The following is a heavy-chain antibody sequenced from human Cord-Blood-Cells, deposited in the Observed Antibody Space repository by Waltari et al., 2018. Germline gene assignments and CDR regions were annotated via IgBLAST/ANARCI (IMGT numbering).Heavy chain of an antibody. CDR3: ARAQGSSSFLGDY. J-gene: IGHJ4*02. D-gene: IGHD6-6*01. V-gene: IGHV1-69*01. CDR2: IIPIFGTA. CDR1: GGTFASYP. Sequence: QVQLVQSGAEVKKPGSPVKVPSRPSGGTFASYPTAWVRQAPGQGLEWMGGIIPIFGTANYAQKFQGRVTITADESTSTAYMELSSLRSEDTAVYYCARAQGSSSFLGDYWGQGTLVTVSS.